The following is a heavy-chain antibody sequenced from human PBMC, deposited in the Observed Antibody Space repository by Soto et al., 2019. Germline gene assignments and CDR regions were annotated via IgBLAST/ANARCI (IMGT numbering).Heavy chain of an antibody. CDR3: AHRQGTVTAFLAFDS. Sequence: QITLKESGPTLVKPTQTLTVTCTFSGFSLDTSGEGVGWIRQPPGKALEWLALIYWDDDKRYSPSLKSRLTITNDTSKNQVVLTRTNMGPVDTATYYCAHRQGTVTAFLAFDSWGQGTMVTVSS. D-gene: IGHD4-17*01. CDR2: IYWDDDK. V-gene: IGHV2-5*02. J-gene: IGHJ3*02. CDR1: GFSLDTSGEG.